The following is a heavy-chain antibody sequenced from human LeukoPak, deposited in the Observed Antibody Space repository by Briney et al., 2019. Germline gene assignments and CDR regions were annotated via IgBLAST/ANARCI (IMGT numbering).Heavy chain of an antibody. V-gene: IGHV7-4-1*04. CDR3: ARENDSTGYYLLYYFDY. J-gene: IGHJ4*02. Sequence: ASVKVSCKASGYTFTSYAMNWVRQAPGQGLEWMGWINTNTGNPTYAQGFTGRFVFSLDTSVSMAYLQISSLKAEDTAVYYCARENDSTGYYLLYYFDYWGQGTLVTVSS. D-gene: IGHD3-22*01. CDR1: GYTFTSYA. CDR2: INTNTGNP.